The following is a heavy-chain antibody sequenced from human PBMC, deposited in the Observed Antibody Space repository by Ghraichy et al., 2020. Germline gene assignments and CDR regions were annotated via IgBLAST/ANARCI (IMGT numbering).Heavy chain of an antibody. Sequence: LSLTCTVSGGSISSSSYYWGWIRQPPGKGLEWIGSIYYSGSTYYNPSLKSRVTISVDTSKNQFSLKLSSVTAADTAVYYCARLLPGYSSVHDYWGQGTLVTVSS. CDR1: GGSISSSSYY. CDR3: ARLLPGYSSVHDY. J-gene: IGHJ4*02. V-gene: IGHV4-39*01. D-gene: IGHD6-19*01. CDR2: IYYSGST.